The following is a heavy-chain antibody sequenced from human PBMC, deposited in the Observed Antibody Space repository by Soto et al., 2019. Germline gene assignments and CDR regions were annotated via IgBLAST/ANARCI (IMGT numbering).Heavy chain of an antibody. D-gene: IGHD3-10*01. J-gene: IGHJ6*02. CDR3: AKNGLGDLLLWFGGFLGGMDV. V-gene: IGHV3-30*18. CDR1: GFTFRTYS. CDR2: ISYDGSNK. Sequence: PGGSLRLSCAASGFTFRTYSMNWVRQAPGKGLEWVAVISYDGSNKYYADSVKGRFTISRDNSKNTLYLQMNSLRAEDTAVYYCAKNGLGDLLLWFGGFLGGMDVWGQGTTV.